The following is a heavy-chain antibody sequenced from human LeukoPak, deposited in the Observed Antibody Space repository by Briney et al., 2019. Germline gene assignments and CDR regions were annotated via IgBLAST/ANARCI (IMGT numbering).Heavy chain of an antibody. V-gene: IGHV3-23*01. CDR1: GFTFSSYA. J-gene: IGHJ4*02. CDR2: ISGSGGST. CDR3: AKKLEPLYSSGWWSDY. D-gene: IGHD6-19*01. Sequence: GGSLRLSCATSGFTFSSYAMSWVRQAPGKGLEWVSAISGSGGSTYYADSVKGRFTISRDNSKNTLYLQMNSLRAEDTAVYYCAKKLEPLYSSGWWSDYWGQGTLVTVSS.